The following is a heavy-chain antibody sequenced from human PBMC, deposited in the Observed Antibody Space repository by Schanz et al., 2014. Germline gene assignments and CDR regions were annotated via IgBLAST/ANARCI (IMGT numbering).Heavy chain of an antibody. V-gene: IGHV4-4*02. D-gene: IGHD2-2*01. Sequence: QVQLQESGPGLVKPSGTLSLTCAVSGASISSSNWWSWVRQPPGKGLEWIGEIYHSGSTNYNPSLKSRVTISVDKPKKQFSLKVTSMTAADTAVYYCAKDLLYGAPMPLNHLDYWGQGTLVTVSS. CDR3: AKDLLYGAPMPLNHLDY. CDR1: GASISSSNW. CDR2: IYHSGST. J-gene: IGHJ4*02.